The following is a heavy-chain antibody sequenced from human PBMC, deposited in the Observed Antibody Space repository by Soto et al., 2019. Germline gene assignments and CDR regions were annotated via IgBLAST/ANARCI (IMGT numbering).Heavy chain of an antibody. J-gene: IGHJ4*02. CDR1: GYNFIKYG. D-gene: IGHD2-2*01. CDR2: ISPYSGYT. Sequence: QVQLVQSGAEVKKPGASVKVSCKGLGYNFIKYGINWVRQAPGQGLEWMGWISPYSGYTHSAQKFPGRLTLTTDTAATTDYMELRSLRSADTALYYCTREAIVVIPAAQPSHFDSWGQGTLVTVSS. CDR3: TREAIVVIPAAQPSHFDS. V-gene: IGHV1-18*01.